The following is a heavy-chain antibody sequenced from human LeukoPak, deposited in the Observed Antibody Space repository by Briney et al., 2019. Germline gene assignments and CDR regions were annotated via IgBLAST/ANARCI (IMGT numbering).Heavy chain of an antibody. CDR3: ARAVKYRSGPLTDLLPYYFDY. CDR2: INAGNGNT. D-gene: IGHD6-19*01. Sequence: ASVKVSCKASGYTFTSYVIHWVRQAPGQRLEWMGWINAGNGNTKYSQEFQDRVTITRDTSASTVYMELSSLRSGDMAVYYCARAVKYRSGPLTDLLPYYFDYWGQGTLVTVSS. V-gene: IGHV1-3*03. J-gene: IGHJ4*02. CDR1: GYTFTSYV.